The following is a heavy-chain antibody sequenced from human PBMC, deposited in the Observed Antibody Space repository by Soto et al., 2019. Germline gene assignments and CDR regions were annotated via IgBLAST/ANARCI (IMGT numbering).Heavy chain of an antibody. CDR3: ARDLAPTGLATRGWYYYGMDV. J-gene: IGHJ6*02. V-gene: IGHV3-33*01. CDR2: IWYDGSNK. D-gene: IGHD5-12*01. Sequence: GGSLRLSCAASGFTFSSYGMHWVRQAPGKGLEWVAVIWYDGSNKYYADSVKGRFTISRDNSKNTLYLQTNSPRAEDTAVYYCARDLAPTGLATRGWYYYGMDVWGQGTTVTVSS. CDR1: GFTFSSYG.